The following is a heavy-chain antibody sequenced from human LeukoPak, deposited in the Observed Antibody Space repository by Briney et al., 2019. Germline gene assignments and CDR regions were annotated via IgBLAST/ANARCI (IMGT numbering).Heavy chain of an antibody. CDR3: ARGAVLRYFDWLLTAWFDP. CDR2: IYYSVST. Sequence: SETLSLTCTVSGGSISSSSYYWGWIRQPPGKGLEWIGSIYYSVSTYDNPSLKSRVTISVDASKNQFSLKLSSVTAADTAVYYCARGAVLRYFDWLLTAWFDPWGQGTLVTVSS. J-gene: IGHJ5*02. D-gene: IGHD3-9*01. CDR1: GGSISSSSYY. V-gene: IGHV4-39*07.